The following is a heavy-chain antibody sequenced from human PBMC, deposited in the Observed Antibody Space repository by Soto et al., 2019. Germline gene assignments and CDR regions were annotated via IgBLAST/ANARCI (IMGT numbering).Heavy chain of an antibody. D-gene: IGHD2-2*01. CDR1: GYSISSGYD. CDR2: LYHSGDT. V-gene: IGHV4-38-2*01. Sequence: DTLSLTCAVSGYSISSGYDWVWIRQPPGNGLEWIGSLYHSGDTYYNPSLKSRVTISVDTSKNQFSLKLSSVTATDTAMYYCAKTFCSSTSCYWADAFDVWGQGTMVTVSS. CDR3: AKTFCSSTSCYWADAFDV. J-gene: IGHJ3*01.